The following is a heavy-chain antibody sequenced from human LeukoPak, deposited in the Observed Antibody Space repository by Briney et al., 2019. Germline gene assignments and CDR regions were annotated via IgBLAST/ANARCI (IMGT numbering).Heavy chain of an antibody. Sequence: ASVKVSCKASGGTFSSYAISWVRQAPGQGLEWMGGIIPIFGTANYAQKFQGRVTITADESTSTAYMELSSLRSEDTAVYYCARRPGESWIQLGGWFDPWGQGTLVTVSS. CDR3: ARRPGESWIQLGGWFDP. V-gene: IGHV1-69*13. CDR1: GGTFSSYA. D-gene: IGHD5-18*01. J-gene: IGHJ5*02. CDR2: IIPIFGTA.